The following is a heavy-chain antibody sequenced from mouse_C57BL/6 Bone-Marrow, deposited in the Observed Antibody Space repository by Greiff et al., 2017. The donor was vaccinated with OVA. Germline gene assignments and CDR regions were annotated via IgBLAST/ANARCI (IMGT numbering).Heavy chain of an antibody. D-gene: IGHD1-1*01. Sequence: QVQLQQPGAELVKPGASVKMSCKASGYTFTSYWITWVKQRPGQGLEWIGDIYPGSGSTNYNEKFKSKATLTVDTSSSTAYMQLSSLTSEDSAVYYCARQGYGSSYGWFAYWGQGTLVTVSA. CDR2: IYPGSGST. CDR1: GYTFTSYW. J-gene: IGHJ3*01. V-gene: IGHV1-55*01. CDR3: ARQGYGSSYGWFAY.